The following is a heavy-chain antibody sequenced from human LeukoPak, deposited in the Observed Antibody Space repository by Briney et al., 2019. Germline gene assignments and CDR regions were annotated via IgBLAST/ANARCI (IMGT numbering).Heavy chain of an antibody. CDR1: GGSISSSSYY. CDR2: IYYSGNT. J-gene: IGHJ3*02. V-gene: IGHV4-39*07. D-gene: IGHD5-12*01. CDR3: ARGNSGYDYAFDI. Sequence: SETLSLTCTVSGGSISSSSYYWGWIRQPPGKGLEWIGNIYYSGNTYYNPSLKSRVTISVDTSKNQFSLRVSSVTSADTAVYYCARGNSGYDYAFDIWGQGTMVTVSS.